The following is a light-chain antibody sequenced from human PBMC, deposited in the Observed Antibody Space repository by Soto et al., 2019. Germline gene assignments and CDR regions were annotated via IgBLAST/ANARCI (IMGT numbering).Light chain of an antibody. CDR3: NSYASGNARV. V-gene: IGLV2-14*01. Sequence: QSALTQPASVSGSPGQSITISCTGTSSDIGHYDYVSWYQQHPGKAPKLLISEVSNRPSGVSNRFSGSKSGNTASLTISGLQAEDEADYYCNSYASGNARVFGTGTKVTVL. CDR1: SSDIGHYDY. J-gene: IGLJ1*01. CDR2: EVS.